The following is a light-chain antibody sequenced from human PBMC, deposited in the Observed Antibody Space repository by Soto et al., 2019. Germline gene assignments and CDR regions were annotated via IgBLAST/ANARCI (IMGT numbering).Light chain of an antibody. CDR2: EVI. CDR3: SSYTSSTTWV. J-gene: IGLJ3*02. CDR1: SSDVGGYKY. Sequence: QSVLTQPASVSGSPGQSITISCTGTSSDVGGYKYVSWYQKHPGKAPKLIIYEVINRPAGVSNRFSGSKSGNTASLTISGLQAEDEADYYCSSYTSSTTWVFGGGTKLTVL. V-gene: IGLV2-14*01.